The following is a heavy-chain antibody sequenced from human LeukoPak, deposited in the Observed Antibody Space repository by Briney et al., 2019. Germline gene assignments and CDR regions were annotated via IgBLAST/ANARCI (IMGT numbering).Heavy chain of an antibody. D-gene: IGHD7-27*01. CDR3: ARRVSATGDRDAFDI. J-gene: IGHJ3*02. V-gene: IGHV5-51*01. CDR1: GYSFTSYW. Sequence: HGEPLKISCKGSGYSFTSYWIGWVRQMPGKGLEWMGIIYPGDSDTRYSPSFQGQVTISADKSISTAYLQWSSLKASDTAMYYCARRVSATGDRDAFDIWGQGTMVTVSS. CDR2: IYPGDSDT.